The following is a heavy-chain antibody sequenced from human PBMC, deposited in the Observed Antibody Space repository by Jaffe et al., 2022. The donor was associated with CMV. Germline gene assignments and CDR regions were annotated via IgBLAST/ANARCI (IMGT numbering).Heavy chain of an antibody. Sequence: QVQLVESGGGVVQPGRSLRLSCAASGFTFSSYGMHWVRQAPGKGLEWVAVIWYDGSNKYYADSVKGRFTISRDNSKNTLYLQMNSLRAEDTAVYYCARDEIKAVAGIGEALAAFDYWGQGTLVTVSS. D-gene: IGHD6-19*01. CDR3: ARDEIKAVAGIGEALAAFDY. V-gene: IGHV3-33*08. CDR2: IWYDGSNK. CDR1: GFTFSSYG. J-gene: IGHJ4*02.